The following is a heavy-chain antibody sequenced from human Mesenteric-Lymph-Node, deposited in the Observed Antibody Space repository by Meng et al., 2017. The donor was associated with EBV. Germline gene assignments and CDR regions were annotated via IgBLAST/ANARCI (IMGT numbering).Heavy chain of an antibody. CDR2: IWYDGSNT. V-gene: IGHV3-33*01. J-gene: IGHJ4*01. D-gene: IGHD3-10*01. CDR3: VRDRGNSYFDY. Sequence: VQLVGSGESWVKPGRSLELSCAAPGFTFRNHGMHWVRQAPGKGLEWVTIIWYDGSNTYYVDSVKGRFTISRDNSKNMLYLQMNSLRAEDTAVYYCVRDRGNSYFDYWGQGTLVTVSS. CDR1: GFTFRNHG.